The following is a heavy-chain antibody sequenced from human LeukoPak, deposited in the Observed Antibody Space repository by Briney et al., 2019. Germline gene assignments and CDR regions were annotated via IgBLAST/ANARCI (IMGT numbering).Heavy chain of an antibody. Sequence: GGSLRLSCAASGFTFSSYAMSWVRQAPGKGLEWVSAISGSGGSTYYADSVKGRFTISRDNSKNTLYLQMNSLRAEDTAVYYCANLLAAAGLQSYYYYGMDVWAKGPRSPSP. CDR3: ANLLAAAGLQSYYYYGMDV. D-gene: IGHD6-13*01. CDR1: GFTFSSYA. CDR2: ISGSGGST. V-gene: IGHV3-23*01. J-gene: IGHJ6*02.